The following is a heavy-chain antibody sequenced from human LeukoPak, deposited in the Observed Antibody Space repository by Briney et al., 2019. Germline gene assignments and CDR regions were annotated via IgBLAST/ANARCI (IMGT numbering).Heavy chain of an antibody. V-gene: IGHV3-30*03. Sequence: PGRSLRLSCAASGFTFSSYGMHWVRQAPGKGLEWVAVISYDGSNKYYADSVKGRFTISRDNSKNTLYLQMNSLRDEDTAVYYCARRAGYFDLWGRGTLVTVSS. CDR2: ISYDGSNK. CDR1: GFTFSSYG. J-gene: IGHJ2*01. CDR3: ARRAGYFDL.